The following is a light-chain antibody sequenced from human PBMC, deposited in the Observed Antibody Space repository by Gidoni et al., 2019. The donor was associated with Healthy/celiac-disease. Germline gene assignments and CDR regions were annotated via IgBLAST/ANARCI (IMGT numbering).Light chain of an antibody. J-gene: IGKJ1*01. CDR3: KQDGSSPQT. CDR2: GAS. CDR1: QSVSSSY. Sequence: IVLTQSPGTLSLSPGERATLSCRASQSVSSSYLAWYQQKPGQAPRLLIYGASSRATGIPDRFSGSGSGTDFTLTISRLEPEDFAVYYCKQDGSSPQTFGQGTKVEIK. V-gene: IGKV3-20*01.